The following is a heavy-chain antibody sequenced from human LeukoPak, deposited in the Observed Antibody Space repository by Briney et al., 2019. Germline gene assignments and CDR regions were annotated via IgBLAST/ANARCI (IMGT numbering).Heavy chain of an antibody. V-gene: IGHV3-23*01. Sequence: QPGGSLRLSCTASGFTFSAYAMMWFRQAPGKGPEWVSAIRGGGGSVFYADSVKGRFTISRDNSKYTLFLQMNSLRAEDTAVYYCARDPNGDYIGAFDMWGPGTMVTVSS. CDR1: GFTFSAYA. J-gene: IGHJ3*02. CDR2: IRGGGGSV. D-gene: IGHD4-17*01. CDR3: ARDPNGDYIGAFDM.